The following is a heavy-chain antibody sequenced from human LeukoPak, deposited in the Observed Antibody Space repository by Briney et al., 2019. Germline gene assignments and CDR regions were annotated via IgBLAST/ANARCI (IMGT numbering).Heavy chain of an antibody. Sequence: KPSETLSLTCTVSGGSISSYYWSWIRQPAGKGLEWIGRIYTSGSTNYNPSLKSRVTMSVDTSKNQFSLKLSSVTAADTALYYCAKDRGMVGASVRAFDYWGQGTLVTVSS. D-gene: IGHD1-26*01. CDR1: GGSISSYY. CDR2: IYTSGST. CDR3: AKDRGMVGASVRAFDY. V-gene: IGHV4-4*07. J-gene: IGHJ4*02.